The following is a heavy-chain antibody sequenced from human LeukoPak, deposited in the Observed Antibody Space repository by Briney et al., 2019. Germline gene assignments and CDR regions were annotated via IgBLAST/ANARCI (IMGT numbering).Heavy chain of an antibody. J-gene: IGHJ4*02. Sequence: GGSLRLSCAASGFTFNYAWMSWVRQVPGKGLEWVSYISSSSSTIYYADSVKGRFTISRDNAKNSLYLQMNSLRAEDTAVYYCARGSTYYDSSGQVPFDYWGQGTLVTVSS. V-gene: IGHV3-48*01. CDR3: ARGSTYYDSSGQVPFDY. CDR1: GFTFNYAW. D-gene: IGHD3-22*01. CDR2: ISSSSSTI.